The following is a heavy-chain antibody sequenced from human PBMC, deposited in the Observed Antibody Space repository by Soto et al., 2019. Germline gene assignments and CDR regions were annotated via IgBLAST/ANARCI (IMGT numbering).Heavy chain of an antibody. J-gene: IGHJ4*02. V-gene: IGHV4-39*01. CDR1: GDSIISGGYF. CDR2: IHYSGRT. D-gene: IGHD5-18*01. Sequence: SETLSLTCTVSGDSIISGGYFWGWVRQPPGRGLEWIGSIHYSGRTFDNPSLKSRLTMSVDTSRNQFSLKLASVTAADTAMYYCARPYVDTSMAPFDYWGQGTLVTVS. CDR3: ARPYVDTSMAPFDY.